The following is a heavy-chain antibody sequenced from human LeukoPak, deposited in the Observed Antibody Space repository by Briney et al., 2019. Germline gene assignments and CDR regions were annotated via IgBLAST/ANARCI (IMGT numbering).Heavy chain of an antibody. Sequence: GGSLRLSCAASGFTFSSYWMSWVRQAPGKGLEWVANIKQDGGEEYYVDSVKGRFTISRDNAKNSLYLQMNSLRAEDTAVYYCARDRVAYYYGSGSYRPDYWGQGTLVTVSS. D-gene: IGHD3-10*01. J-gene: IGHJ4*02. V-gene: IGHV3-7*03. CDR3: ARDRVAYYYGSGSYRPDY. CDR1: GFTFSSYW. CDR2: IKQDGGEE.